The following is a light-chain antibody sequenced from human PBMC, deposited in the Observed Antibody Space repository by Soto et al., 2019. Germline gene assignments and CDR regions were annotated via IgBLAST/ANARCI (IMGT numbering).Light chain of an antibody. Sequence: DIQMTQSPSTLSASVGDRVTITCRASQSVRNWLAWYQKKPGKAPKLLIYDASSLESGVPSRINRSGFGNEVTLTIGSLHPDDFASYYCQQFNTYSYAFGQGTRVEIK. CDR1: QSVRNW. J-gene: IGKJ2*01. V-gene: IGKV1-5*01. CDR3: QQFNTYSYA. CDR2: DAS.